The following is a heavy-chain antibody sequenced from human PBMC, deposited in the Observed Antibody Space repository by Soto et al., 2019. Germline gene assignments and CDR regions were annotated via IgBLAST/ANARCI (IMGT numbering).Heavy chain of an antibody. V-gene: IGHV1-18*01. Sequence: GASVEVSCKTSGYTFTGYGISWVRQAPGQGLEWMGWINTYNGNTDYALKLQGRVTMITDTSTGTAYMELRRLTSDGTAVYFCPRDLYGDSWTGPTFYYYGMDVWGQGTTVTVSS. CDR3: PRDLYGDSWTGPTFYYYGMDV. J-gene: IGHJ6*02. CDR1: GYTFTGYG. CDR2: INTYNGNT. D-gene: IGHD2-8*02.